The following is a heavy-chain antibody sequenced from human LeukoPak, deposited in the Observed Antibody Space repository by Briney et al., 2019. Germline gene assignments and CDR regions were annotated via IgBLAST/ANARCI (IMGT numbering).Heavy chain of an antibody. CDR2: INSDGINT. V-gene: IGHV3-74*01. CDR3: ARDLGQYYDTSDNWFDP. Sequence: GGSLRLSCAASGFTFSNYWMHWVRQAPGKGPVWVSRINSDGINTSYADSVKGRFTISRDNAKNTLNLQMNSLGAEDTAVYYCARDLGQYYDTSDNWFDPWGQGTLVTVSS. D-gene: IGHD3-22*01. J-gene: IGHJ5*02. CDR1: GFTFSNYW.